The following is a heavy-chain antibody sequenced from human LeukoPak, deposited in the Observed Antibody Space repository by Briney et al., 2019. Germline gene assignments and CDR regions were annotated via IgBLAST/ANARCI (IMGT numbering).Heavy chain of an antibody. V-gene: IGHV4-39*01. CDR3: ARLTPGAVAGKGTDY. D-gene: IGHD6-19*01. CDR1: GGSISSSSYY. J-gene: IGHJ4*02. Sequence: PSETLSLTCTVSGGSISSSSYYWGWIRQPPGKGLEWIGSIYYSGSTYYNPSLKSRVTISVDTSKNQFSLKLSSVTAADTAVYCCARLTPGAVAGKGTDYWGQGTLVTVSS. CDR2: IYYSGST.